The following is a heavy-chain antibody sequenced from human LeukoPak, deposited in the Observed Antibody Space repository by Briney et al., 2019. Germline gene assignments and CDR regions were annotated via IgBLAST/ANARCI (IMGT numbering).Heavy chain of an antibody. D-gene: IGHD3-10*01. CDR3: AKDAPRDYYGSGSYYNVWYFDY. CDR1: GFTFSSYA. CDR2: ISGGGGST. J-gene: IGHJ4*02. V-gene: IGHV3-23*01. Sequence: GGSLRLSCAASGFTFSSYAMSWVRQAPGKGLEWVSAISGGGGSTYYADSVKGRFTISRDNSKNTLYLQMNSLRAEDTAVYYCAKDAPRDYYGSGSYYNVWYFDYWGQGTLVTVSS.